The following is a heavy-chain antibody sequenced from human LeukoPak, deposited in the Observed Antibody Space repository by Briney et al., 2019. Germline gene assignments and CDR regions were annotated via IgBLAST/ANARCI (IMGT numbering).Heavy chain of an antibody. CDR1: GASIRSGDYY. J-gene: IGHJ3*02. V-gene: IGHV4-30-4*01. D-gene: IGHD2-15*01. CDR3: ARDCSGGSCYGALDI. Sequence: SETLSLTCTVSGASIRSGDYYWSWIRQPPGKGLEWIGYIYDSGSTYYNPSLKSRITISVDTSENRFSLKLSSVTATDTAVYYCARDCSGGSCYGALDIWGQGTMVTVSS. CDR2: IYDSGST.